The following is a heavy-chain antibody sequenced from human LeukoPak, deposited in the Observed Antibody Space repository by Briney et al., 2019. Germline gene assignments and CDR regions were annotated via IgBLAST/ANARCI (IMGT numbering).Heavy chain of an antibody. D-gene: IGHD3-22*01. V-gene: IGHV4-34*01. CDR1: GGSFSGYY. CDR3: ARAWRNYYDSSGYYAY. Sequence: SETLSLTCAVYGGSFSGYYWSWIRQPPGKGLEWIGEINHSGSTNYNPSLKSRVTISVDTSKNQFSLKLSSVTAADTAVYYCARAWRNYYDSSGYYAYWGQGTLVTVSS. J-gene: IGHJ4*02. CDR2: INHSGST.